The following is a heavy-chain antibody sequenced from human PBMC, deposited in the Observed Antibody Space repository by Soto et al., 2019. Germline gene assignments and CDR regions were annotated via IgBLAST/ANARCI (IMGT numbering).Heavy chain of an antibody. CDR3: ARPGIVGATDAFHI. Sequence: GESLKISCKGSGYSFTSYWISWVRQMHGKGLVWMGRLDPSYSYTNYSPFFQGNVTISADKSISTAYLQWSRLKASDTAMYYCARPGIVGATDAFHIWGQGTMGTVSS. V-gene: IGHV5-10-1*01. CDR2: LDPSYSYT. CDR1: GYSFTSYW. J-gene: IGHJ3*02. D-gene: IGHD1-26*01.